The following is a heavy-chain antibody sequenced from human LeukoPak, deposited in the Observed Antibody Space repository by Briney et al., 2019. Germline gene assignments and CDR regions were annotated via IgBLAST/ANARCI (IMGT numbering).Heavy chain of an antibody. J-gene: IGHJ5*02. V-gene: IGHV3-33*01. Sequence: GRSLRLSCAASGFTFSSYVMHWVRQAPGKGLEWVTIIWFDGNNKYYADSVKGRFTISRDNSKNTLYLQMNSLRAEDTAIYYCARERRAAENWFDPWGQGTLVTVSS. CDR2: IWFDGNNK. CDR3: ARERRAAENWFDP. CDR1: GFTFSSYV.